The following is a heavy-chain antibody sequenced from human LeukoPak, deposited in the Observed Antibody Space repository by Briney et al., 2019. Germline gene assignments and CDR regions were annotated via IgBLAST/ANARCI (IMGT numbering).Heavy chain of an antibody. CDR1: GGSISSYY. V-gene: IGHV4-59*01. CDR3: ARVGRPYYYDSSGSDPFDY. D-gene: IGHD3-22*01. Sequence: SETLSLTCTVSGGSISSYYWSWIRQPPGKGLEWIGYIYYSGSTNYNPSLKSRVTISVDTSKNQFSLKLSSVTAADTAVYYCARVGRPYYYDSSGSDPFDYWGQGTLVTVSS. J-gene: IGHJ4*02. CDR2: IYYSGST.